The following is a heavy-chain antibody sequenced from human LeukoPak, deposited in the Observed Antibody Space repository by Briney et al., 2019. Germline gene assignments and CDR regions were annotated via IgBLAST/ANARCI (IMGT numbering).Heavy chain of an antibody. Sequence: KPSEALSLTFPVPGYSLRSGYYWGWPRHPPGRGREGCGSILHRGSTYYNPSLKTRLTISVDTSKNQFALKLSSVTAADTAVYYCARDYDFWSSYHWVWGQGTLVTVSS. V-gene: IGHV4-38-2*02. CDR2: ILHRGST. J-gene: IGHJ4*02. D-gene: IGHD3-3*01. CDR1: GYSLRSGYY. CDR3: ARDYDFWSSYHWV.